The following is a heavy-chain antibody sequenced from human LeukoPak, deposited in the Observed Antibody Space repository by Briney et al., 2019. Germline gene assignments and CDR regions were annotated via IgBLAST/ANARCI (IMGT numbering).Heavy chain of an antibody. CDR1: GFTFSSYS. J-gene: IGHJ3*02. Sequence: PGGSLRPSRAASGFTFSSYSMNSVSQAPGKGLEWVSYINIISSEIYYGDSVKGRFTISTDNAKNSVYLQMNSLRGEDTAVYYCARDRAYAFDNWGQGTMVTVSS. CDR3: ARDRAYAFDN. V-gene: IGHV3-48*01. CDR2: INIISSEI.